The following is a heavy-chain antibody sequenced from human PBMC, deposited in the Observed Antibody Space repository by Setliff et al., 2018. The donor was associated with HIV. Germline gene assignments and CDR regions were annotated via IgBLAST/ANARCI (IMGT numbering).Heavy chain of an antibody. D-gene: IGHD1-20*01. J-gene: IGHJ4*02. CDR2: TIPIFGTA. V-gene: IGHV1-69*13. CDR3: ARGRITGSINF. Sequence: GASVKVSCKASGGTVTAYAISWVRQAPGQGLEWMGGTIPIFGTANYAQKFQDRLTISADESTSTAYMELSSLRSEDTAVYYCARGRITGSINFWGRGTLVTVSS. CDR1: GGTVTAYA.